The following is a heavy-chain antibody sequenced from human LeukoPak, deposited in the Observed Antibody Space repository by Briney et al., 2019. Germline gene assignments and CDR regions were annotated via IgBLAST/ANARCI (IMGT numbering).Heavy chain of an antibody. V-gene: IGHV4-61*01. Sequence: SQTLSLTCTVSGGSISSGSYYWSWIRQPPGKGLEWIGYIYYSGSTNYNPSLKSRVTISVDTSKNQFSLKLSSVTAADTAVYYCARNTRIQLCDYWGQGTLVTVSS. CDR2: IYYSGST. D-gene: IGHD5-18*01. J-gene: IGHJ4*02. CDR1: GGSISSGSYY. CDR3: ARNTRIQLCDY.